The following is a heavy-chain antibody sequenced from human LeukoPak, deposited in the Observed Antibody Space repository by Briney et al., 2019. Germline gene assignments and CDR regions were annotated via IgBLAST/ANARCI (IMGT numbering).Heavy chain of an antibody. CDR2: IIPIFGTA. J-gene: IGHJ3*02. V-gene: IGHV1-69*13. Sequence: ASVNVSCKASGGTFSSYAISWVRQAPGQGLEWMGGIIPIFGTANYAQKFQGRVTITEDESTSTAYMELSSLRSEDTAVYYCARDEAVAGTGAFDIWGQGTMVTVSS. D-gene: IGHD6-19*01. CDR3: ARDEAVAGTGAFDI. CDR1: GGTFSSYA.